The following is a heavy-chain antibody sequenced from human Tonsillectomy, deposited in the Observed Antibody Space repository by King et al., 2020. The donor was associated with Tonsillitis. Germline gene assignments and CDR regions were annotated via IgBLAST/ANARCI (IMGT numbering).Heavy chain of an antibody. J-gene: IGHJ6*02. CDR1: GFTFDDYA. Sequence: VQLVESGGGLVQPGRSLRLSCAASGFTFDDYAMHWVRQAPGKGLEWVSGISWNSGSIGYADSVKGRFTISRDNAKNSLYLQMNSLRAEDTALYYCAKALGYCSGGSCHRVAFYYYYGMDVWGQGTTVTVSS. CDR2: ISWNSGSI. V-gene: IGHV3-9*01. CDR3: AKALGYCSGGSCHRVAFYYYYGMDV. D-gene: IGHD2-15*01.